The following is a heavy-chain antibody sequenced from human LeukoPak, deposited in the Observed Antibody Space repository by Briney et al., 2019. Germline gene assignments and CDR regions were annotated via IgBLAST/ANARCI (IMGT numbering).Heavy chain of an antibody. CDR3: AREYYYDSSGCYGVVAFDY. CDR1: GYTFTSYG. Sequence: ASVKVSCKASGYTFTSYGISWVRQAPGQGLEWMGWISAYNGNTNYAQKLQGRVTMTTDTSTSTAYMELRSLRSDDTAVYYCAREYYYDSSGCYGVVAFDYWGQGTLVTVSS. CDR2: ISAYNGNT. V-gene: IGHV1-18*01. D-gene: IGHD3-22*01. J-gene: IGHJ4*02.